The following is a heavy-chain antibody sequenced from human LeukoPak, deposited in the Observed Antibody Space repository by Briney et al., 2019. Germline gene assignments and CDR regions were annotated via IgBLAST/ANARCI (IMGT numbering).Heavy chain of an antibody. CDR3: ARVLGMSTYYYYYGMDV. CDR2: ISSSTSTI. V-gene: IGHV3-48*01. Sequence: GGSLRLSCAASGFTFSTYGMNWVRQAPGKGLEWVSYISSSTSTIYYADSVKGRFTISRDNAKNSLYLQMNSLRAEDTAVYYCARVLGMSTYYYYYGMDVWGQGTTVTVSS. J-gene: IGHJ6*02. CDR1: GFTFSTYG. D-gene: IGHD1-26*01.